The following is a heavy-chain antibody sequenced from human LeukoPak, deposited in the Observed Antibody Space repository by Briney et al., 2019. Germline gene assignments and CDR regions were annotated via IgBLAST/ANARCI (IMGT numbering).Heavy chain of an antibody. Sequence: ASVKVSCKASGYTFTSYDINWVRQATGQGLEWMGWMNPNSGNTGYAQTFQGRVTMTRNSSLNTAYMELSSLRSEDTAVYYCARPYFYDSSGFSFDYWGQGTLVTVSS. CDR2: MNPNSGNT. J-gene: IGHJ4*02. V-gene: IGHV1-8*01. CDR1: GYTFTSYD. D-gene: IGHD3-22*01. CDR3: ARPYFYDSSGFSFDY.